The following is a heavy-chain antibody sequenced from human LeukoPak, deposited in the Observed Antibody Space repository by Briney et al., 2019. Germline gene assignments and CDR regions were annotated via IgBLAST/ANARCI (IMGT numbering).Heavy chain of an antibody. Sequence: GGSLRLSCAASGFTFSSYSMNWVRQAPGKGLEWVSYISSSSSTIYYADSVKGRFTISRDNAKNSLYLQMNSLRAEDTALYYCARDQMSYYYYYMDVWGKGTTVTVSS. J-gene: IGHJ6*03. V-gene: IGHV3-48*04. D-gene: IGHD5-24*01. CDR1: GFTFSSYS. CDR2: ISSSSSTI. CDR3: ARDQMSYYYYYMDV.